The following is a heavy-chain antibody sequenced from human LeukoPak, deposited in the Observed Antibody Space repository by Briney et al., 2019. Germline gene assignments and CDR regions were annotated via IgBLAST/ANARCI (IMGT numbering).Heavy chain of an antibody. Sequence: PSETLSLTCTVSGGSISSSSYYWGWIRQPPGKGLEWIGTIHYSGSTYYNTSLKSRVTISVDTSKNQFSLKLRSVTAADTAVYYCARDHQGTYFDFWSSSKANNYYYMDVWGKGTTVTVSS. CDR1: GGSISSSSYY. D-gene: IGHD3-3*01. V-gene: IGHV4-39*07. J-gene: IGHJ6*03. CDR3: ARDHQGTYFDFWSSSKANNYYYMDV. CDR2: IHYSGST.